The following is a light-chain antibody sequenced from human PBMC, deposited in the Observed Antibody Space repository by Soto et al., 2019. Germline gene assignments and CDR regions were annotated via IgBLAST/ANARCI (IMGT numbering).Light chain of an antibody. Sequence: QSALTQPRSVSGSPGQSVTISCTGTSSDVGGYNYVSWYQQHPGKAPKVMIYDVSERPSGVTHRFSGSKSGNTASLTISGLPAEDDADYYCCSYAGSPRYVLGTGTKLTVL. J-gene: IGLJ1*01. V-gene: IGLV2-11*01. CDR3: CSYAGSPRYV. CDR1: SSDVGGYNY. CDR2: DVS.